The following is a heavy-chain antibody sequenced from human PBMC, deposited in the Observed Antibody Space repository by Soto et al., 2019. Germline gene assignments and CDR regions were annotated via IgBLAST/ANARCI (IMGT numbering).Heavy chain of an antibody. CDR3: ARLPKGSLVTA. CDR2: ISSNSDKT. D-gene: IGHD2-21*02. V-gene: IGHV3-48*02. CDR1: GFRFSDHS. Sequence: LVESGGGLVSPGGSLRLSCVASGFRFSDHSMNWVRQAPGKGLQWISYISSNSDKTYYADSVKGRFTVSRDNAKNALFLQTNSLRDDDTATYYCARLPKGSLVTAWGQGARVTVSS. J-gene: IGHJ4*02.